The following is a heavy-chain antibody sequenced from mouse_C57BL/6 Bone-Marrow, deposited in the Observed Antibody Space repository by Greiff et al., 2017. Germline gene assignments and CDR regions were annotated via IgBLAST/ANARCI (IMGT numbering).Heavy chain of an antibody. D-gene: IGHD1-1*01. CDR2: INPGSGYT. CDR1: GYTFTSYT. V-gene: IGHV1-4*01. Sequence: QVQLKQSGAELARPGASVKMSCKASGYTFTSYTMHWVKQRHGQGLKWIGYINPGSGYTKYNQKFKDKATLTSDKSSSTAYMQLSSRTSEDSAVYYCARWDYYGSSYFDYWGQGTTLTVSS. J-gene: IGHJ2*01. CDR3: ARWDYYGSSYFDY.